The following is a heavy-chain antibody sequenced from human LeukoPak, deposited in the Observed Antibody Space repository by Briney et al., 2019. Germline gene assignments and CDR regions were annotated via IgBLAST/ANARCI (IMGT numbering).Heavy chain of an antibody. V-gene: IGHV3-7*03. Sequence: GGSLRLSCAASGFTFSSYWMNWARQAPGKRLEWVASINHNGNVNYYVDSGKGRLTISRDNAKNSLYLQMSNLRAEGTAVYFCARGGGLDVWGQGATVTVSS. CDR3: ARGGGLDV. CDR2: INHNGNVN. D-gene: IGHD3-16*01. J-gene: IGHJ6*02. CDR1: GFTFSSYW.